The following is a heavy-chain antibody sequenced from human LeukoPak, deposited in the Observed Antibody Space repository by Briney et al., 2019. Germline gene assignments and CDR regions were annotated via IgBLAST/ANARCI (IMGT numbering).Heavy chain of an antibody. D-gene: IGHD2-2*02. CDR1: GYRFTSYW. CDR3: AIAGNSNTNCYTSFAY. Sequence: GESLKISCTGSGYRFTSYWIGWVRQMPGKGLEWMGIIYPDDSDTRYNPSFQGQVTISADKSISTAYLQWSSLKASDTAVYYCAIAGNSNTNCYTSFAYWGQGTLVTVSS. J-gene: IGHJ4*02. CDR2: IYPDDSDT. V-gene: IGHV5-51*01.